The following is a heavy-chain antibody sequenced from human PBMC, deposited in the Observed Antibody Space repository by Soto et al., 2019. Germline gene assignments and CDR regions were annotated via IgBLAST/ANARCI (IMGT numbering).Heavy chain of an antibody. Sequence: GESLKISCAASGFTFSDHYMDWVRQAPGKGLEWVGRTRNKANSYTTEYAASVKGRFTISRDDSKNSLYLQMNSLKTEDTAVYYCARGPGSSSWYSAFDIWGQGTMVTVSS. CDR1: GFTFSDHY. D-gene: IGHD6-13*01. CDR3: ARGPGSSSWYSAFDI. CDR2: TRNKANSYTT. J-gene: IGHJ3*02. V-gene: IGHV3-72*01.